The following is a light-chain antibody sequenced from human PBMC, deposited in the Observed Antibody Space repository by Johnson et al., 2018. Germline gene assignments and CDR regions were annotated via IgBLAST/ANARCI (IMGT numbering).Light chain of an antibody. J-gene: IGLJ1*01. CDR3: GTWDSRLSAGNV. V-gene: IGLV1-51*02. CDR1: SSNIGNNY. CDR2: ENN. Sequence: QSVLTQPPSVSAAPGQKVTISCSGSSSNIGNNYVSWYQQLPGTAPKHLIYENNKRPSGIPDRFSGSKSGTSATLGITGIQPRDEADYYCGTWDSRLSAGNVFGTGTKVTVL.